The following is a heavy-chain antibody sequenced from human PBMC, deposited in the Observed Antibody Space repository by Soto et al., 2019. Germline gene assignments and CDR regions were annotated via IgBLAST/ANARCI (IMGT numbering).Heavy chain of an antibody. CDR3: AKAHYDFCSGHPYYFAS. CDR2: ISNGVGTT. CDR1: GFAFGSYG. D-gene: IGHD3-3*01. Sequence: EVQLLESGGGLVRPGGSLRLSCVASGFAFGSYGMGWVRQAPGEGLYWVSGISNGVGTTYYADSVRRRFTISRDTSKNVLYLQMNILRVEDTAFYYCAKAHYDFCSGHPYYFASWGPGTLVIVSS. J-gene: IGHJ4*02. V-gene: IGHV3-23*01.